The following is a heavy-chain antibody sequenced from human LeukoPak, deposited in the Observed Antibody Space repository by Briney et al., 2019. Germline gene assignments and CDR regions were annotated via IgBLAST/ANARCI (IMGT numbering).Heavy chain of an antibody. J-gene: IGHJ5*02. CDR1: GGSITSGNW. CDR3: ASLSEYCSAGSCYLGWFDP. V-gene: IGHV4-4*02. D-gene: IGHD2-15*01. CDR2: VYRSGST. Sequence: SETLSLTCAVSGGSITSGNWWSWVRQSPGKGLQWIGEVYRSGSTNFNPSLKSRVTISVDTSKNQFSLKLNSVTAADTAVYYCASLSEYCSAGSCYLGWFDPWGQGTLVTVSS.